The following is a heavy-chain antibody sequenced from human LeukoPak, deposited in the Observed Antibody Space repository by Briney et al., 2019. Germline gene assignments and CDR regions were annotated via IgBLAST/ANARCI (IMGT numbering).Heavy chain of an antibody. CDR3: TTYSSGSFGY. CDR2: IYSKTDGGTT. J-gene: IGHJ4*02. V-gene: IGHV3-15*01. CDR1: GFTFNNAW. Sequence: GGSLRLSCAVSGFTFNNAWMSWVRQAPGKGLEWVGRIYSKTDGGTTDYAAPVKGRFTISGDDSKTMLYLQMNSLKTEDTAVYYYTTYSSGSFGYWGQGTLVTVSS. D-gene: IGHD3-22*01.